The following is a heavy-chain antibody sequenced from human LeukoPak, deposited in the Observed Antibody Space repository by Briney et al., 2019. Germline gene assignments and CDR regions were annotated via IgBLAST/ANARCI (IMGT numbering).Heavy chain of an antibody. V-gene: IGHV4-61*09. CDR1: GGSISSGFYY. J-gene: IGHJ6*03. CDR2: FYTSGNT. CDR3: ARPNYYYYYIDV. Sequence: SETLSLTCTVSGGSISSGFYYWSWIRQPAGKGLEWIGHFYTSGNTKYNPSLKSRVTISVDTSKNQFSLKLSSVTAADTAVYYCARPNYYYYYIDVWGKGTPVAVSS.